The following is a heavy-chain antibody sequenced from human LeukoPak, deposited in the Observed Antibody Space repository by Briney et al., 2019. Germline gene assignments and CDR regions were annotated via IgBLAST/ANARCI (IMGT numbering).Heavy chain of an antibody. D-gene: IGHD5-24*01. V-gene: IGHV3-7*01. CDR3: ARGADGAFDY. CDR1: GFTFSNYW. CDR2: IKQGGGET. Sequence: GGSLRLSCAASGFTFSNYWMNWVRQAPVKGLEWVANIKQGGGETYNVDSVKGRFSISRDNAKNSLYLQMNSLRAEDTAVYYCARGADGAFDYWGQGIVVTVSP. J-gene: IGHJ4*02.